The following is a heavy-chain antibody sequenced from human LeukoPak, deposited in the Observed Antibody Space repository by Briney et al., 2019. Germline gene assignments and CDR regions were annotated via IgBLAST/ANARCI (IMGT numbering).Heavy chain of an antibody. Sequence: SETLSLTCAVYGGSFSGYYWSWIRQPPGKGLEWIGETNHSGSTNYNPSLKSRVTISVDTSKNQFSLKLSSVTAADTAVYYCARGGRIVVVVASGRGYNWFDPWGQGTLVTVSS. CDR1: GGSFSGYY. V-gene: IGHV4-34*01. CDR3: ARGGRIVVVVASGRGYNWFDP. D-gene: IGHD2-15*01. J-gene: IGHJ5*02. CDR2: TNHSGST.